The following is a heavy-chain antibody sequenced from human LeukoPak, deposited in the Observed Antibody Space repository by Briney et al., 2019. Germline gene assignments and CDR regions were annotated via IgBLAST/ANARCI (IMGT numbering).Heavy chain of an antibody. D-gene: IGHD6-19*01. CDR1: GGSFSGYY. Sequence: SETLSLTCAVYGGSFSGYYWSWIRQPPGKGLEWIGEINHSGSTNYNPSLKSRVTISVDTSENQFSLKLSSVTAADTAVYYCAREEAYSSGWYAPWGQGTLVTVSS. J-gene: IGHJ5*02. CDR3: AREEAYSSGWYAP. V-gene: IGHV4-34*01. CDR2: INHSGST.